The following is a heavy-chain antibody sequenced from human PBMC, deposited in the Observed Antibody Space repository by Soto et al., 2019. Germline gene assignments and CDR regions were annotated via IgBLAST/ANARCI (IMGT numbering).Heavy chain of an antibody. V-gene: IGHV3-30-3*01. CDR3: ARHRDDYGDWYFDL. J-gene: IGHJ2*01. Sequence: QVQLVESGGGVVQPGRSLRLSCAASGFTFSSYAMHWVRQAPGKGLEWVAVISYDGSNKYYADSVKGRFTISRDNSRNTLYLQMNGLRADGTAVYYCARHRDDYGDWYFDLWGRGTLVTVSS. CDR2: ISYDGSNK. D-gene: IGHD4-17*01. CDR1: GFTFSSYA.